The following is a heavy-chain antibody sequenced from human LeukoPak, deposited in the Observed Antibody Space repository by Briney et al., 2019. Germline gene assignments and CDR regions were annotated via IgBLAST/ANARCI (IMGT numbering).Heavy chain of an antibody. D-gene: IGHD5-18*01. J-gene: IGHJ4*02. CDR3: ARGGPFIQLYAFDY. CDR2: INHSGST. Sequence: SETLSLTCAVYGGSFSGYYWSWIRQPPGKGLEWIGEINHSGSTNYSPPLKSRVTISVDTSKNQFSLKLSSVTAADTAVYYCARGGPFIQLYAFDYWGQGTLVTVSS. CDR1: GGSFSGYY. V-gene: IGHV4-34*01.